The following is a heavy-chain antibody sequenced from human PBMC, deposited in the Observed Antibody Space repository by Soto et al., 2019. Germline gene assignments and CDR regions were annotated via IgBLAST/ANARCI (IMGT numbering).Heavy chain of an antibody. CDR2: ISYDGSNK. V-gene: IGHV3-30-3*01. D-gene: IGHD3-22*01. CDR1: GFTFSSYA. J-gene: IGHJ4*02. Sequence: GGSLRLSCAASGFTFSSYAMHWVRQAPGKGLEWVAVISYDGSNKYYADSVKGRFTISRDNSKNTLYLQMNSLRAEDTAVYYCAREVYYYDSSGYLDYWGQGTLVTVSS. CDR3: AREVYYYDSSGYLDY.